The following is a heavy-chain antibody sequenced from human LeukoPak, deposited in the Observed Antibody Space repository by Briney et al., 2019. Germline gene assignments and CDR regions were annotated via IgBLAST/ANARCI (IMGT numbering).Heavy chain of an antibody. CDR2: ISWNSGSI. CDR3: AKSGRIAAAAPFDY. Sequence: GGSLRLSCAASGFTFDDYAMHWVRQAPGKGLEWVSGISWNSGSIGYADSVTGRFTISRDNAKNSLYLQMNSLRAEDTALYYCAKSGRIAAAAPFDYWGQGTLVTVSS. D-gene: IGHD6-13*01. CDR1: GFTFDDYA. J-gene: IGHJ4*02. V-gene: IGHV3-9*01.